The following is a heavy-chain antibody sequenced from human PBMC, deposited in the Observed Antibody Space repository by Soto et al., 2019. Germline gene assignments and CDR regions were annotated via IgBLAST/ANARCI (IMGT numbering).Heavy chain of an antibody. Sequence: EVQLVESGGGLVQPGGSLRLSCAASGFTFSSYWMHWVRQAPGKGLVWVSRINGDGSSLYYADSVKGGLTITRDSAKNTLYLQINSLRDEDTGVYYCARGATGYGNFDYWGQGTLVTVSS. D-gene: IGHD5-12*01. CDR3: ARGATGYGNFDY. J-gene: IGHJ4*02. V-gene: IGHV3-74*01. CDR2: INGDGSSL. CDR1: GFTFSSYW.